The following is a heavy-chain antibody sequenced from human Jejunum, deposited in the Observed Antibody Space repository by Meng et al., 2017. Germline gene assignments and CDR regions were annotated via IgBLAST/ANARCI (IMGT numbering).Heavy chain of an antibody. CDR2: IRSNTDGGTT. Sequence: EVKGGEAGGGCGKPGGSLRVSCAASGFTFKNAWMTWVRQAPGKGLEWVGRIRSNTDGGTTDYAAPVKGRFTISRDDSKQTVYLEMNSLKTDDTAVYYCGRAWSLDLWGRGTLVTVSS. CDR1: GFTFKNAW. CDR3: GRAWSLDL. J-gene: IGHJ2*01. V-gene: IGHV3-15*01.